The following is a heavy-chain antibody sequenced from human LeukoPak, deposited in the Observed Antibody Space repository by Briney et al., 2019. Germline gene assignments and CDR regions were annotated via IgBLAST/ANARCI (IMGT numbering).Heavy chain of an antibody. J-gene: IGHJ4*02. CDR2: ITSSGNTI. Sequence: GGSLRLSCAASGFTFSDYYMSWIRQAPGKGLEWISYITSSGNTIYYADSVKGRFTISRGNAKNSLYLHMNSLRAEDTAVYYCARRPTLHDYWGQGTLVTVSS. CDR3: ARRPTLHDY. V-gene: IGHV3-11*04. CDR1: GFTFSDYY.